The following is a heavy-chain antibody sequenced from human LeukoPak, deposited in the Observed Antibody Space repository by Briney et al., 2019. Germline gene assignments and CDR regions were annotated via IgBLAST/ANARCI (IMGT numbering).Heavy chain of an antibody. CDR2: IWYDGSNK. CDR1: GFTFSSYG. Sequence: PGRSLRLSCAASGFTFSSYGMHWVRQAPGKGLEWVAVIWYDGSNKYYADSVKGRFTISRDNSKNTLYLQMNSLRAEDTAVYYCARVVGSAYYFDYWSQGTLVTVSS. CDR3: ARVVGSAYYFDY. J-gene: IGHJ4*02. V-gene: IGHV3-33*01. D-gene: IGHD1-26*01.